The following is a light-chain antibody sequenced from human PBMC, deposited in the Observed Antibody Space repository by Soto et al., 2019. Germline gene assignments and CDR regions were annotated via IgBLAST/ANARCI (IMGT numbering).Light chain of an antibody. CDR1: QSVSSSY. Sequence: EIVLTQSPGTLSLSPGERATLSCRASQSVSSSYLAWYQQKPGQAPRLLIYGASSRATGIPDRFSGSGSGAYVTLTISRLEPEDFAVYYCQHYGSSPRAFTFGPGTKVDIK. V-gene: IGKV3-20*01. CDR3: QHYGSSPRAFT. CDR2: GAS. J-gene: IGKJ3*01.